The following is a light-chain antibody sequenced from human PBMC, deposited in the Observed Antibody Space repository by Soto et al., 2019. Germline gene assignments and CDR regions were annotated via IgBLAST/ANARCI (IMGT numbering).Light chain of an antibody. CDR2: DAS. V-gene: IGKV1-33*01. CDR1: QYIKNY. J-gene: IGKJ4*01. CDR3: QQYDNLPLT. Sequence: DIQMTQSPSSLSASVGDRVTITCQASQYIKNYLNWYQQKSGKAPKLLIYDASDLETGVPSRFSGSGSGTDFTFTINSLQPEDIATYYCQQYDNLPLTFGGGTKVEIK.